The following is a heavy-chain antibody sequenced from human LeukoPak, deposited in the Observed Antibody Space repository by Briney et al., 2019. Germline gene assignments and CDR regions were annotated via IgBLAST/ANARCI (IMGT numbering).Heavy chain of an antibody. D-gene: IGHD3-3*01. V-gene: IGHV3-33*08. Sequence: GGSLRLSCAASGFTFSNYGMHWVRQAPGKGLEWVALIWYDGSNKYYADSVKGRFTISRDNSKNTLYLQMNSLRAEDTAVYYCARDARSGYDYFDYWGQGTLVTVSS. CDR1: GFTFSNYG. CDR2: IWYDGSNK. J-gene: IGHJ4*02. CDR3: ARDARSGYDYFDY.